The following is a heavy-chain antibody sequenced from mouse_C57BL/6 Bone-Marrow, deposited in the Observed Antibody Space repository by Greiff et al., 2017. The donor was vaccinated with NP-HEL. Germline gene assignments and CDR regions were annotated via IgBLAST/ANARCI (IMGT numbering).Heavy chain of an antibody. D-gene: IGHD2-5*01. CDR2: ILPGSGST. CDR1: GYTFTGYW. Sequence: QVQLQQSGAELMKPGASVKLSCKATGYTFTGYWIEWVKQRPGHGLEWIGEILPGSGSTNYNEKFKGKATLTADTSSNTAYMELSSLTTEDSAIYYCARGVPYYSNYYAMDYWGQGTSVTVSS. V-gene: IGHV1-9*01. CDR3: ARGVPYYSNYYAMDY. J-gene: IGHJ4*01.